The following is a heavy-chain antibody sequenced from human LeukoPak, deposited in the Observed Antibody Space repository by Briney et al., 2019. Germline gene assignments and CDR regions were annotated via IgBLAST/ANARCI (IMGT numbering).Heavy chain of an antibody. D-gene: IGHD2-21*02. CDR1: GYTFIKYA. J-gene: IGHJ4*02. CDR2: INAHNGDT. CDR3: ARGSTSDWPLEY. V-gene: IGHV1-3*01. Sequence: ASVKVSCKASGYTFIKYAIHWVRQAPGQRLEWMGWINAHNGDTKYSQKFQGRVAITRDTSASIVHMELSTLRFGDTAVYYCARGSTSDWPLEYWGRGILVTVSS.